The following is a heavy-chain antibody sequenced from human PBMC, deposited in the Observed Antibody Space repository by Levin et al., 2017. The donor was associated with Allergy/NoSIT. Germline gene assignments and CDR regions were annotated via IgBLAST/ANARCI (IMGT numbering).Heavy chain of an antibody. CDR3: EGSSRGYGTFDS. V-gene: IGHV3-23*01. J-gene: IGHJ4*02. Sequence: PGGSLRLSCAASGFTFNSYAMSWVRQAPGKGLEWVSAIYASADSMYYSDSVKGRFTISRDSSKNTLYLHMNSLRAEDTAVYYCEGSSRGYGTFDSWGQGTLVTVSS. CDR2: IYASADSM. CDR1: GFTFNSYA. D-gene: IGHD5-12*01.